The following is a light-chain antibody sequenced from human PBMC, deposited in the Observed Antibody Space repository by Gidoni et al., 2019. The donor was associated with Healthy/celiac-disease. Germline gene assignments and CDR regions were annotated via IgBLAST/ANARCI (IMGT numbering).Light chain of an antibody. V-gene: IGKV3-11*01. CDR1: QSVSSY. J-gene: IGKJ3*01. CDR3: QQRSNWPIFT. Sequence: SQSVSSYYACYQQKPGKAPRLLIYDASNRATGIPARFSGSGSGTDLTLTISSLEPDDFAVYYCQQRSNWPIFTFGPGTKVDIK. CDR2: DAS.